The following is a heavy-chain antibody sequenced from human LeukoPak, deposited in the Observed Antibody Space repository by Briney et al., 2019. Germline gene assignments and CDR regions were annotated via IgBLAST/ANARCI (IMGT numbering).Heavy chain of an antibody. Sequence: SETLSLTCTVSGGSISSGSYYWSWIRQPAGKGLEWIGRIYTSGSTNYNPSLKSRVTISVDTSKNQFSLKLSSVTAADTALYYCAKDGNYYGSGTYSYYFDYWGQGTLVTVSS. CDR1: GGSISSGSYY. CDR2: IYTSGST. J-gene: IGHJ4*02. CDR3: AKDGNYYGSGTYSYYFDY. V-gene: IGHV4-61*02. D-gene: IGHD3-10*01.